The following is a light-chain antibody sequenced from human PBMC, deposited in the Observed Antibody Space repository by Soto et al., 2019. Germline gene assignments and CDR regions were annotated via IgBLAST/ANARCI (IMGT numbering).Light chain of an antibody. J-gene: IGKJ1*01. V-gene: IGKV3-20*01. CDR3: HQYGKSPRT. CDR1: QIVTSDY. CDR2: GAF. Sequence: DSVWTQYPGTLSLSPGEGVTLSCRSSQIVTSDYLAWYHQAPGQAPRLLIYGAFNRATGISDRFSGSGSGTDFTLSISKLEPGDFGVYFCHQYGKSPRTFGQGTKVDIK.